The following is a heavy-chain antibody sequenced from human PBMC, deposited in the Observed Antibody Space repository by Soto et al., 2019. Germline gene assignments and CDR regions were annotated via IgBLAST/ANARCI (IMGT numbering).Heavy chain of an antibody. CDR1: GGSISPYY. J-gene: IGHJ5*02. V-gene: IGHV4-59*06. CDR2: IYYSGST. D-gene: IGHD3-10*01. Sequence: SETLSLTCTVSGGSISPYYWSWIRQPPGKGLEWVGYIYYSGSTYYNPSLKSRVTISVDTSKNQFSLKLSSVTAADTAVYYCASGSGSYYSWFDPWGQGTLVTVSS. CDR3: ASGSGSYYSWFDP.